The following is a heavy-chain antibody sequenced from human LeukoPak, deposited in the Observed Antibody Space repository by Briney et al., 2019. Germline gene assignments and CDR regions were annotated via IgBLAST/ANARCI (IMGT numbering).Heavy chain of an antibody. D-gene: IGHD6-6*01. CDR1: GFTFSNYW. J-gene: IGHJ4*02. V-gene: IGHV3-7*01. CDR3: ARIGYSSSSFDY. CDR2: IKQDGSDK. Sequence: PGGSLRLSCAASGFTFSNYWMSWVRQAPEKGLEWVANIKQDGSDKNYVDSLKGRFTISRDNAKNSLYLQMNSLRAEDTAVYYCARIGYSSSSFDYWGQGTLVTVSS.